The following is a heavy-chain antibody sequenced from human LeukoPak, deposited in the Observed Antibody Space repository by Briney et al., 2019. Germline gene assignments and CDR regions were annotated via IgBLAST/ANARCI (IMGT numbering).Heavy chain of an antibody. CDR1: GGSFSGYY. J-gene: IGHJ5*02. D-gene: IGHD2-2*01. Sequence: SETLSLTCAVYGGSFSGYYWSWLRQPPGKGLEWIGEINHSGSTNYNPSLKSRVTISVDTSKNQFSLKLSSVTAADTAVYYCARRLVVPAARGYNWFDPWGQGTLVTVSS. CDR3: ARRLVVPAARGYNWFDP. V-gene: IGHV4-34*01. CDR2: INHSGST.